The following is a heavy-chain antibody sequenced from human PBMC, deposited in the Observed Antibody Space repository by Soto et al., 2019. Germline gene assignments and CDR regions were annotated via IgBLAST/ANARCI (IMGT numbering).Heavy chain of an antibody. CDR3: TTPRLGLQRVRPKYYYYGMDV. D-gene: IGHD3-10*01. CDR2: ISAYNGNT. CDR1: GYTFTSYG. V-gene: IGHV1-18*04. J-gene: IGHJ6*02. Sequence: ASVKVSCKASGYTFTSYGISWVRQAPGQGLEWMGWISAYNGNTNYAQKLQGRVTMTTDTSTSTAYMELRSLRSDDTAVYYCTTPRLGLQRVRPKYYYYGMDVWGQGTTVTVSS.